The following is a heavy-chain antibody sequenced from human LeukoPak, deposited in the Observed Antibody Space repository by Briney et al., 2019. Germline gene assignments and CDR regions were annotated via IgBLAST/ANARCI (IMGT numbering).Heavy chain of an antibody. CDR2: ISGYTGNA. CDR3: ARDIPDSSSYFDY. J-gene: IGHJ4*02. V-gene: IGHV1-18*01. D-gene: IGHD3-10*01. Sequence: VASVKVSCEASGYTFTNYGFSWVRQAPGQGLEWMGWISGYTGNANYAQKFQGRVTVTTDTSTSTAYMELRSLRSDDTAVYYCARDIPDSSSYFDYWGQGTLVTVSS. CDR1: GYTFTNYG.